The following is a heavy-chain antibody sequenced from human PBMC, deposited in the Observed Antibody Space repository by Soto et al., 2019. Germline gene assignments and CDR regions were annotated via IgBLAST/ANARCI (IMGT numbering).Heavy chain of an antibody. J-gene: IGHJ6*02. V-gene: IGHV1-3*01. Sequence: ASVKVSCKASGYTFTSYAMHWVRQAPGQRLEWMGWIKAGNGNTKYSRKFQGRVTITRDTSASTAYMELSSLRSEDTAVYYCARDGGEYSSSYYYYYGMDVWGQGTTVTVSS. D-gene: IGHD6-6*01. CDR1: GYTFTSYA. CDR2: IKAGNGNT. CDR3: ARDGGEYSSSYYYYYGMDV.